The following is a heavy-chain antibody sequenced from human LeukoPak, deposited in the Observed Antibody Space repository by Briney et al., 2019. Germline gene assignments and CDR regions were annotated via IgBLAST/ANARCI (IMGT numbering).Heavy chain of an antibody. CDR2: ISSYNGNT. CDR1: GYTFTSYG. J-gene: IGHJ4*02. CDR3: ARGSFPSDDILTGPFDN. D-gene: IGHD3-9*01. Sequence: ASVKVSCKASGYTFTSYGISWVRQAPGQGLEWMGWISSYNGNTNYAQKLQGRATMTTDTSTSTAHMELRSLRSDDTAVYYCARGSFPSDDILTGPFDNWGQGTLVTVSS. V-gene: IGHV1-18*01.